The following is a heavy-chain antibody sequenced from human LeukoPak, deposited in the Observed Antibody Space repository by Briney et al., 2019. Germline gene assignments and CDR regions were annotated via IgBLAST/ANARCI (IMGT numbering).Heavy chain of an antibody. CDR2: ISGSGGSR. CDR3: AKLREWELPYLFDY. V-gene: IGHV3-23*01. D-gene: IGHD1-26*01. J-gene: IGHJ4*02. Sequence: GGSLRLSCAASGFTFSSYWMSWVRQAPGKGLEWVSGISGSGGSRFYTDSVKGRFTISRDNSKNTLYLQMNSLRAEDTAVYYCAKLREWELPYLFDYWGQGTLVTVSS. CDR1: GFTFSSYW.